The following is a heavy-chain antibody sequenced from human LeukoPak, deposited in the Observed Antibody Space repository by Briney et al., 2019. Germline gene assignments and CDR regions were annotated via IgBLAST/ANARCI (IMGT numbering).Heavy chain of an antibody. CDR3: ARGRIYSSAWYGEYYFDY. CDR2: VSYSGST. V-gene: IGHV4-39*07. Sequence: SETLSLTCIVSGGSISSSSYYWGWIRQPPEKGLEWIGSVSYSGSTYYNPSLKSRVTISVDTSKKQFSLKLSSVTAADTAVFYCARGRIYSSAWYGEYYFDYWGQGTLVTVSS. CDR1: GGSISSSSYY. J-gene: IGHJ4*02. D-gene: IGHD6-19*01.